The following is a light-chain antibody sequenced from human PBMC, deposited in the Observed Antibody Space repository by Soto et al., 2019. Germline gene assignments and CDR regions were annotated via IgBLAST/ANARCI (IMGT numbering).Light chain of an antibody. V-gene: IGKV3-11*01. CDR3: QQRSNWPPIT. CDR2: DAS. Sequence: EIVLTQSPATLSLSPGERATLSCRASQSVSSYLAWYQQKPGQAPRLLIYDASNRATGIPARFSGSGSGTAFPLTISSLVPEDFAVYYCQQRSNWPPITFGQGTRLEIK. CDR1: QSVSSY. J-gene: IGKJ5*01.